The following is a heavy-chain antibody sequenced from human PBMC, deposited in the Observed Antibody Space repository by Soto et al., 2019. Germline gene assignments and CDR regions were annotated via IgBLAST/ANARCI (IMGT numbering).Heavy chain of an antibody. J-gene: IGHJ3*02. CDR2: INWNINSI. D-gene: IGHD6-19*01. CDR1: GFNIEEYA. Sequence: EVQLVESGGGLVQPGRSLRLSCAASGFNIEEYAMHWVRQVPGKCLEWVSGINWNINSIGYADSVKGRFTISRDNAKHSLYLQMICLRPEERGLDYSAQDECRGWGGALDIWGQGTMVVVSS. V-gene: IGHV3-9*01. CDR3: AQDECRGWGGALDI.